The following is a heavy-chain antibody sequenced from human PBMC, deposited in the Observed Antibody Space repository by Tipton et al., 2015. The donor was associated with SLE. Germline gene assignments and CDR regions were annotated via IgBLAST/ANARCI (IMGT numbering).Heavy chain of an antibody. CDR1: GFTFDDYA. D-gene: IGHD2-15*01. CDR3: ARSLPNCCAGCIWGHYDF. J-gene: IGHJ4*02. Sequence: SLRLSCAASGFTFDDYAMNWVRQAPGKGLEWVSGFSWNSGTIGVADSVKGRFTISRDNAKNSLYLQMNSLRVEDTALYFCARSLPNCCAGCIWGHYDFWGQGTLVTVSS. V-gene: IGHV3-9*01. CDR2: FSWNSGTI.